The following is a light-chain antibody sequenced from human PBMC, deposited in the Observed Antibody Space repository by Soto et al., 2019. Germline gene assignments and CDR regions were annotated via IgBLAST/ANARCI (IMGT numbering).Light chain of an antibody. Sequence: EIVLTQSPGTLSLSPGERATLSCSASQIVRCIYLAGYQQKPGKAPRLLIHDAFSKATGIPNRYSGSGSRTDFPLTISRPEHENFAEYYCQQYGSSPLTFGAGTKGEIK. V-gene: IGKV3-20*01. CDR1: QIVRCIY. J-gene: IGKJ4*01. CDR2: DAF. CDR3: QQYGSSPLT.